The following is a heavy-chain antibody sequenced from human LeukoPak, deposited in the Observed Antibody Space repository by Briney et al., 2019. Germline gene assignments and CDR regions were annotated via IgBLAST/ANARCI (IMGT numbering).Heavy chain of an antibody. D-gene: IGHD2-21*02. V-gene: IGHV3-74*01. CDR2: INTDGSIT. J-gene: IGHJ6*03. Sequence: GGSLRLSCAASGFTFSSYWMHWVRQAPGKGPVWVSYINTDGSITTCADSVKGRFTISRDNAKNTLYLQMNSLRAKDTAVYYCARDTALYYMDVWGKGTTVTVSS. CDR3: ARDTALYYMDV. CDR1: GFTFSSYW.